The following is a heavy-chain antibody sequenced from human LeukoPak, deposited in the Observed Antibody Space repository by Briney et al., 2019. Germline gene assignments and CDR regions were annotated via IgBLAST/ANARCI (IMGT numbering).Heavy chain of an antibody. CDR3: ARVGSSWYSNY. V-gene: IGHV3-21*01. J-gene: IGHJ4*02. CDR1: GFTFSSYS. D-gene: IGHD6-13*01. Sequence: GGSLRLSCAASGFTFSSYSMNWVRQAPGKGLGWVSSISSSSSYIYYADSVKGRFTISRDNAKNSLYLQMNSLRAEDTAVYYCARVGSSWYSNYWGQGTLVTVSS. CDR2: ISSSSSYI.